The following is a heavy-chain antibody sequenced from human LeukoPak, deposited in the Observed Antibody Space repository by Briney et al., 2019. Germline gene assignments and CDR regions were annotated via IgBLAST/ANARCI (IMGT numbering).Heavy chain of an antibody. J-gene: IGHJ4*02. V-gene: IGHV4-59*11. Sequence: SETLSLTCTVSGGSISSHYWSWIRQPPGKGLEWIGYIYYSGSTNYNPSLKSRVTISVDTSKNQFSLKLSSVTAADTAVYYCAREGYSRGVDYWGQGTLVTVSS. CDR2: IYYSGST. CDR1: GGSISSHY. CDR3: AREGYSRGVDY. D-gene: IGHD5-18*01.